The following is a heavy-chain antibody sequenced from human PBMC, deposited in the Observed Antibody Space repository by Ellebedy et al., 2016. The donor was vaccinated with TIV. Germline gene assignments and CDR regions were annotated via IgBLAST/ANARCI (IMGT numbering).Heavy chain of an antibody. D-gene: IGHD5-18*01. CDR1: GYTFTSYD. Sequence: ASVKVSXXASGYTFTSYDFHWVRQAPGQGLEWTGWVNPNSGYTGYAQMFQGRVTMTRNTSINTAYMELRSLRSDDTAVYYCGTPMVGDFSYYYMDVWGKGTTVTVSS. CDR3: GTPMVGDFSYYYMDV. CDR2: VNPNSGYT. J-gene: IGHJ6*03. V-gene: IGHV1-8*01.